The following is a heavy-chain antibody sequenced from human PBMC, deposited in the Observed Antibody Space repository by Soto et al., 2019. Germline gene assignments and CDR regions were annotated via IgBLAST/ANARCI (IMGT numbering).Heavy chain of an antibody. D-gene: IGHD3-22*01. CDR2: IIPIFGTA. Sequence: QVQLVQSGAEVKKPGSSVKVSCKASGGTFSSYAISWVRQAPGQWLEWMGGIIPIFGTANYAQKFQGRVTITADESTSTAYMELSSLRSEDTAVYYCARDRAAYYYDSSGYRLDYWGQGTLVTVSS. J-gene: IGHJ4*02. CDR3: ARDRAAYYYDSSGYRLDY. CDR1: GGTFSSYA. V-gene: IGHV1-69*01.